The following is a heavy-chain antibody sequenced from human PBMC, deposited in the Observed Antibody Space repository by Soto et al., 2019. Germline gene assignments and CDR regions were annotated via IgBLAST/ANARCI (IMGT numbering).Heavy chain of an antibody. Sequence: PGESLKISCKGSGYSFTSYWIGWVRQMPGKGLEWMGIIYPGDSDTRYSPSFQGQVTISADKSISTAYLQWSSLKASDTAMYYCARHSYDSSGALRVTDGMDAWGQGTTVTVSS. J-gene: IGHJ6*02. CDR3: ARHSYDSSGALRVTDGMDA. CDR1: GYSFTSYW. CDR2: IYPGDSDT. V-gene: IGHV5-51*01. D-gene: IGHD3-22*01.